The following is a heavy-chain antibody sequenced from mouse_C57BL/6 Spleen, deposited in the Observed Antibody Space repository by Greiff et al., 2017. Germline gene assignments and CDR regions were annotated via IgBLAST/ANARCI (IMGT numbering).Heavy chain of an antibody. CDR2: IYPGDGDT. CDR3: ARGGFYYGSSYGYLDV. D-gene: IGHD1-1*01. CDR1: GYAFSSSW. Sequence: QVQLQQSGPELVKPGASVKISCKASGYAFSSSWMNWVKQRPGKGLGWIGRIYPGDGDTNYNGKFKGKATLTADKSSSTAYMQLSSLTSEDSAVYFCARGGFYYGSSYGYLDVWGTGTTVTVSS. V-gene: IGHV1-82*01. J-gene: IGHJ1*03.